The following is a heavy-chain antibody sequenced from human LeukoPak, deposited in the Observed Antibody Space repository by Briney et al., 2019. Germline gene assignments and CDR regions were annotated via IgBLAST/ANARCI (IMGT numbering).Heavy chain of an antibody. D-gene: IGHD7-27*01. V-gene: IGHV3-15*01. Sequence: GGSLRLSCAGSGFTFSDAWMSWVRQTPGKGLEWVGHIKSKTDGGTTGFAAPVKGRFTISRDDSRNTLYLQMNSLTAEDTAVYYCTTEYWGSSNYWGQGTLVTVSS. CDR1: GFTFSDAW. CDR2: IKSKTDGGTT. J-gene: IGHJ4*02. CDR3: TTEYWGSSNY.